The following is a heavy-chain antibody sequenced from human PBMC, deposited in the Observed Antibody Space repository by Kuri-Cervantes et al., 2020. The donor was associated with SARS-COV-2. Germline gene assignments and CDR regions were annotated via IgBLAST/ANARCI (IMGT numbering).Heavy chain of an antibody. D-gene: IGHD3-10*01. CDR1: GGSISSSSYY. V-gene: IGHV4-39*01. J-gene: IGHJ4*02. Sequence: SETLSLTCTVSGGSISSSSYYWGWIRQPPGKGLEWIGSIYYSGSTYYNPSLKSRVTISVDTSKNQFSLKLSSVTAADTAVYYCARSQLLWFGERRYYFDYWGQGTLVTVSS. CDR2: IYYSGST. CDR3: ARSQLLWFGERRYYFDY.